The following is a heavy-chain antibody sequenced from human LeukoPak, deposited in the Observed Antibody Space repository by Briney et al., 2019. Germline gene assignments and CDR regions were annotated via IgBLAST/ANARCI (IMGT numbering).Heavy chain of an antibody. D-gene: IGHD6-6*01. V-gene: IGHV7-4-1*02. Sequence: ASVKVPCKASGYSFSGYGMLWVRQAPGQGLEYMGWINTNTGNPTYAQGFTGRFVFSLDTSVNTAYLQISSLMAEDTAVYYCARAGAARLSHDYWGQGTLVTVSS. CDR1: GYSFSGYG. J-gene: IGHJ4*02. CDR3: ARAGAARLSHDY. CDR2: INTNTGNP.